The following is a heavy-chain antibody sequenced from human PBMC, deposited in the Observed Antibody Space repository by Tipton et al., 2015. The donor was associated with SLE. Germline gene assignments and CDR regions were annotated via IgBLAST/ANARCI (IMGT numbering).Heavy chain of an antibody. CDR2: ISGSGYST. CDR3: AKDPLEAARSSYCYGMDV. Sequence: QLVQSGGGLVQPGGTLRLSCAASGFTFSSYGMSWVRQAPGKGLEWVSVISGSGYSTYHSDSVKGRFTISRDNSKNMLYLQMNSLRADDAAVYYCAKDPLEAARSSYCYGMDVWGQGTTVTVSS. CDR1: GFTFSSYG. J-gene: IGHJ6*02. D-gene: IGHD6-6*01. V-gene: IGHV3-23*04.